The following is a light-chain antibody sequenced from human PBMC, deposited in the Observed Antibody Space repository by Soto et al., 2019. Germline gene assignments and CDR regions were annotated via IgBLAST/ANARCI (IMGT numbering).Light chain of an antibody. CDR2: DAS. V-gene: IGKV1-5*01. J-gene: IGKJ1*01. CDR1: QTITRW. Sequence: DIQMTQSPSTLSASVGERVTIACRANQTITRWLAWYQQKPGKAPKLLIFDASTLESGVPSRFSGSGYATEFTLTISSLQPEDFATYYCQQYHTFWTFGQGTTVEVK. CDR3: QQYHTFWT.